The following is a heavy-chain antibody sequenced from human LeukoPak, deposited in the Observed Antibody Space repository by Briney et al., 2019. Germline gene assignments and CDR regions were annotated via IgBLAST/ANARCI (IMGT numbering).Heavy chain of an antibody. Sequence: GEPLKISCKGSGYSFTSYWISWVRQMPGKGLEWMGRIDPSDSYTNYSPSFQGHVTISADKSISTAYLQWSSLKASDTAMYYCAVWFGELYSPNYYYYGMDVWGKGTTVTVSS. CDR2: IDPSDSYT. D-gene: IGHD3-10*01. CDR1: GYSFTSYW. J-gene: IGHJ6*04. CDR3: AVWFGELYSPNYYYYGMDV. V-gene: IGHV5-10-1*01.